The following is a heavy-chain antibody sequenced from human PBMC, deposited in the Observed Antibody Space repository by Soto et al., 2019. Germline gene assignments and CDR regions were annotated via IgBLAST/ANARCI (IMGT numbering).Heavy chain of an antibody. CDR1: GGSFSGYY. CDR3: ARTALYYDFWSGYTPRYYFDY. CDR2: INHSGST. J-gene: IGHJ4*02. D-gene: IGHD3-3*01. Sequence: SETLSLTCAVYGGSFSGYYWSWIRQPPGKGLEWIGEINHSGSTNYNPSLKSRVTISVDTSKNQFSLKLSSVTAADTAVYYCARTALYYDFWSGYTPRYYFDYWGQGALVTVSS. V-gene: IGHV4-34*01.